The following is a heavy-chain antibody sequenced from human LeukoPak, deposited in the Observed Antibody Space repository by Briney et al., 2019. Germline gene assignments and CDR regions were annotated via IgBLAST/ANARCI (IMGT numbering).Heavy chain of an antibody. V-gene: IGHV3-30*02. J-gene: IGHJ3*02. Sequence: GGSLRLSCAASGFTFSSYGMHWVRQAPGKGLEWVAFIRYDGSNKYYADSVKGRFTISRDNSKNTLYLQMNSLRADDTAVYYCARGDFRLEMSTSIAFDIWGQGTMVTVSS. CDR2: IRYDGSNK. CDR3: ARGDFRLEMSTSIAFDI. D-gene: IGHD5-24*01. CDR1: GFTFSSYG.